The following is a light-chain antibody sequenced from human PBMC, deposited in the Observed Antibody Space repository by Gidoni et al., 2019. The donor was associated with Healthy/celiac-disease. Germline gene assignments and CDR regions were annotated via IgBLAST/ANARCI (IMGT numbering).Light chain of an antibody. CDR1: AFPKQY. CDR3: QSADSSGTYVV. J-gene: IGLJ2*01. Sequence: SYELTQPPSVSVSPGQTARITCSGDAFPKQYAYWYQQKTGQAPVLVISKDSERPSGIPERFSGSSSGTTVTLTISGVQAEDEADYYCQSADSSGTYVVFGGGTKLTVL. V-gene: IGLV3-25*03. CDR2: KDS.